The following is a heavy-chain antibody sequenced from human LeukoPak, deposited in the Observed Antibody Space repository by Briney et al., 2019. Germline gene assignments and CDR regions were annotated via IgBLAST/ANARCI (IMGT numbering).Heavy chain of an antibody. V-gene: IGHV5-51*01. CDR2: IYPQDSDT. CDR1: GFSFTTYW. CDR3: ARRRGGMSSGYDY. D-gene: IGHD6-19*01. Sequence: GESLQISCQAFGFSFTTYWIGWVRQMPGKGLEWMGIIYPQDSDTLYSPSFQGQVTISVDKSSSTAYLQWHSLQASDTAMYYCARRRGGMSSGYDYWGQGTLVTVSS. J-gene: IGHJ4*02.